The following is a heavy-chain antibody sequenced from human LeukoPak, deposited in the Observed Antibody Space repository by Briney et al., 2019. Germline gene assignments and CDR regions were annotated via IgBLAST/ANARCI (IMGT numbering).Heavy chain of an antibody. CDR1: GGSISSGSYY. CDR3: ARDRGYSTH. V-gene: IGHV4-61*02. J-gene: IGHJ4*02. Sequence: SETLSLTCTVSGGSISSGSYYWSWIRQPAGKGPEWIGRIYTSGSTNYNPSLKSRVTISVDTSKNQFSLKLSSATAADTAVYYCARDRGYSTHWGQGTLVTVSS. CDR2: IYTSGST. D-gene: IGHD5-18*01.